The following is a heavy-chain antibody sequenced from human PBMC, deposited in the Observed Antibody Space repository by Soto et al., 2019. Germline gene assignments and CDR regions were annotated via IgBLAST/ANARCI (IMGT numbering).Heavy chain of an antibody. CDR1: GFTFSSYE. CDR2: ISSSGSTI. CDR3: ARDTTVVRGYYYGMDV. D-gene: IGHD4-17*01. J-gene: IGHJ6*02. Sequence: GSLRLSCAASGFTFSSYEMNWVRQAPGKGLEWVSYISSSGSTIYYADSVKGRFTISRDNAKNSLYLQMNSLRAEDTAVYYCARDTTVVRGYYYGMDVWGQGTTVTVSS. V-gene: IGHV3-48*03.